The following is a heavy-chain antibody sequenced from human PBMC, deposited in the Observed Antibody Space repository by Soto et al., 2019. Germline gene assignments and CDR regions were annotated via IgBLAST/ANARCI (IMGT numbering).Heavy chain of an antibody. CDR2: ISGSGVTT. J-gene: IGHJ3*01. CDR3: AKDRDDIGMVDAFEV. CDR1: GFTFSNYA. D-gene: IGHD3-9*01. Sequence: EMQLLESGGDLVQPGGSLSLSCAASGFTFSNYAMTWVRQAPGKGLEYVSAISGSGVTTYSPDSMKGRFTISRDNSKNTLYLQMHSLRAEDTAVYYWAKDRDDIGMVDAFEVWGQGTMVTVSS. V-gene: IGHV3-23*01.